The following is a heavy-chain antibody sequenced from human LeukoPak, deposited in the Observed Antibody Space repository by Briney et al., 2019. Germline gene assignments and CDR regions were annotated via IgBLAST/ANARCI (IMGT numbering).Heavy chain of an antibody. J-gene: IGHJ4*02. CDR2: IYYSGST. CDR1: GGSISSYY. CDR3: ARGLRWLQWS. V-gene: IGHV4-39*07. Sequence: SETLSLTCTVSGGSISSYYWGWIRQPPGKGLEWIGSIYYSGSTYYNPSLKSRVTISVDTSKNQFSLKLSSVTAADTAVYYCARGLRWLQWSWGQGTLVTVSS. D-gene: IGHD5-24*01.